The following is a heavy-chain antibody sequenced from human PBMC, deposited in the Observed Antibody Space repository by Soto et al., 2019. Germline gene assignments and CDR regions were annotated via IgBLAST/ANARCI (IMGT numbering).Heavy chain of an antibody. CDR2: IYYSGST. CDR3: ARHYGSGSYYERSWFDP. Sequence: QLQLQESGPGLVKPRETLSLTCTVSGGSISSSSYYWGWIRQPPGKGLEWIGSIYYSGSTYYNPSLKSRVTISVDTSKNQFSLKLSSVTAADTAVYYCARHYGSGSYYERSWFDPWGQGTLVTVSS. V-gene: IGHV4-39*01. D-gene: IGHD3-10*01. J-gene: IGHJ5*02. CDR1: GGSISSSSYY.